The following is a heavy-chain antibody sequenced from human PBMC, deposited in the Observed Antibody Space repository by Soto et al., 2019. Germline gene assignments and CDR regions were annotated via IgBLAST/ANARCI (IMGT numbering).Heavy chain of an antibody. CDR2: ISAYNGNT. D-gene: IGHD4-17*01. V-gene: IGHV1-18*01. CDR3: ARDHLYFFMTTVNGRWFDP. Sequence: QVQLVQSGAEVKKPGASVKVSCKASGYTFTSYGISWVRQAPGQGLEWMGWISAYNGNTNYAQKLQGRVTMTTDTSTSTAYMEMRSLRSDDTAVYCCARDHLYFFMTTVNGRWFDPWGQGTLVTVSS. J-gene: IGHJ5*02. CDR1: GYTFTSYG.